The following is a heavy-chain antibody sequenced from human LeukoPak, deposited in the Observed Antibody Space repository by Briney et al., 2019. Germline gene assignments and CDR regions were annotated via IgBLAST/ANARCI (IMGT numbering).Heavy chain of an antibody. V-gene: IGHV3-21*04. Sequence: PGGSLRLSCEVSGFTFSSYHMNWVRQAPGKGLEWVSSIGSSGSYIYYADSLKGRFTISRDNSKNTLYLQMNSLRAEDTAVYYCARENYDSSGYYRDYWGQGTLVTVSS. D-gene: IGHD3-22*01. J-gene: IGHJ4*02. CDR2: IGSSGSYI. CDR1: GFTFSSYH. CDR3: ARENYDSSGYYRDY.